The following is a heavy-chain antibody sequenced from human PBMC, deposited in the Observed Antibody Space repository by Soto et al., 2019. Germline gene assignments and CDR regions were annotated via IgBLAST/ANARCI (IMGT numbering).Heavy chain of an antibody. CDR2: IIPSIGIA. D-gene: IGHD4-17*01. Sequence: QVQLVQSGAEVKKPGSSVKVSCKASGGTFSSYTISWVRQAPGQGLEWMGRIIPSIGIANYAQKFQGRVTITADKSTSTAYMELSSLRSEDTAVYYCARDLDYGDYGAFAIWGQGTMVTVSS. CDR1: GGTFSSYT. CDR3: ARDLDYGDYGAFAI. J-gene: IGHJ3*02. V-gene: IGHV1-69*08.